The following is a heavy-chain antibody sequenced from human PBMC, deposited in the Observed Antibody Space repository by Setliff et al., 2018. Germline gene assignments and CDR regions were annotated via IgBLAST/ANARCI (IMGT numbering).Heavy chain of an antibody. CDR1: GFTFSSYA. V-gene: IGHV3-23*01. D-gene: IGHD3-10*01. J-gene: IGHJ5*02. CDR2: ISGSGGST. CDR3: AREYYGSGNWFDP. Sequence: PGGSLRLSCAASGFTFSSYAMTWVRQAPGKGLEWVSAISGSGGSTYYADSVKGRFTISRDNAKNSLYLQMTSLRAEDTAVYYCAREYYGSGNWFDPWGQGTLVTVSS.